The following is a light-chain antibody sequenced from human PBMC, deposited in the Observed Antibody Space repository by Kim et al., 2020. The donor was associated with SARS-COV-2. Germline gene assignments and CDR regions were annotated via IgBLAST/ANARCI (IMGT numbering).Light chain of an antibody. CDR2: GAS. CDR1: QSVFSN. V-gene: IGKV3-15*01. Sequence: VSPGERAPPSCKAKQSVFSNLAWFQQKPGQAPWLLIFGASTRATGISVWFSGSGSGTEFPLTLSSLQSENFAVYYCQQYNNWPMYTFGQGTRLEL. J-gene: IGKJ2*01. CDR3: QQYNNWPMYT.